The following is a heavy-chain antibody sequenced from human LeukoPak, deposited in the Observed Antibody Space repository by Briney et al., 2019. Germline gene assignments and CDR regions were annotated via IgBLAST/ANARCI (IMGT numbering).Heavy chain of an antibody. D-gene: IGHD3-10*01. V-gene: IGHV1-2*02. J-gene: IGHJ4*02. CDR3: ARGGWVRGVITRTGLDY. CDR1: GYTFTDYY. CDR2: INPNSGGT. Sequence: APVKVSCKASGYTFTDYYIHWVRQVPGQGLEWMGWINPNSGGTNYAQKFQGRVTMTRDTSISTAYMELSSLRSDDTAVYYCARGGWVRGVITRTGLDYWGQETLVTVSS.